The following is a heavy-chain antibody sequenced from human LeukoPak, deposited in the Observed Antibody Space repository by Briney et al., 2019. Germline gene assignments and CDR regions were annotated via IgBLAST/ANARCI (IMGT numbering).Heavy chain of an antibody. CDR2: ISSSGSTI. CDR3: AELGITMIGGV. D-gene: IGHD3-10*02. CDR1: GFTFSSYS. J-gene: IGHJ6*04. Sequence: GGSLRRSCAASGFTFSSYSMNWVRQAPAKGLEWISYISSSGSTIYYADSVKGRFTISRDNAKNSLYLQMNSLRAEDTAVYYCAELGITMIGGVWGKGTTVTISS. V-gene: IGHV3-48*04.